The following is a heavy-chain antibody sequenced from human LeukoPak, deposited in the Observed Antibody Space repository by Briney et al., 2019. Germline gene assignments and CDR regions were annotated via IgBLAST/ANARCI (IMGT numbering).Heavy chain of an antibody. CDR2: IYYSGST. D-gene: IGHD3-3*01. CDR1: GGSISSYY. J-gene: IGHJ3*02. Sequence: SETLSLTCTVSGGSISSYYWGWIRQPPGKGLEWIGYIYYSGSTNYNPSLKSRVTISVDTSKNQFSLKLSSVTAADTAVYYCARDLRSEGAFDIWGQGTMVTVSS. V-gene: IGHV4-59*01. CDR3: ARDLRSEGAFDI.